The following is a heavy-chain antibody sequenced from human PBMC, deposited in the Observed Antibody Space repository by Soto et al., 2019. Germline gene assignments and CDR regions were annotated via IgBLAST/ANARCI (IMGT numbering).Heavy chain of an antibody. CDR3: ARLYSSTWAHFDH. CDR2: ISANSGNT. CDR1: GYTFTTYA. Sequence: ASVKVSCKASGYTFTTYAISWVRQAPGQGLEWMGWISANSGNTNYAQKFQGRVMMTTDTSTNTAYMDLRSLRSDDTAVYFCARLYSSTWAHFDHWGQGTLVTV. D-gene: IGHD6-13*01. J-gene: IGHJ4*02. V-gene: IGHV1-18*01.